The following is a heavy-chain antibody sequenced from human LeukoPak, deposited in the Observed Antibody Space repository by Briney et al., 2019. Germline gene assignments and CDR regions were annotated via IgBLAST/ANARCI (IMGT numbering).Heavy chain of an antibody. J-gene: IGHJ4*02. V-gene: IGHV3-30*02. CDR2: IRFDGTNK. Sequence: PGGSLRLSCAASGFTFSTYGMHWVRQAPGKGLEWVAFIRFDGTNKYYADSVKGRFAISRDSSKNTLYLQMNSLRAEDMAVYYCAKGYCSGSCYNGLDYWGQGTQVTVSS. D-gene: IGHD2-15*01. CDR3: AKGYCSGSCYNGLDY. CDR1: GFTFSTYG.